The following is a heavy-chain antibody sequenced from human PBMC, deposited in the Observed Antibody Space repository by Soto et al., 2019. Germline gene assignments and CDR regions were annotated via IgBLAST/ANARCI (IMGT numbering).Heavy chain of an antibody. CDR2: IDPGNSYT. V-gene: IGHV5-10-1*01. Sequence: GESLKISCKGSGYTFTTYWITWVRQTPGKGLEWMGRIDPGNSYTSYNPSFQGHVTLSADMSISTAYLQWSGLKASDTAMYYCARSRPHYYDILTGYPPPDYWGQGTLVTVSS. CDR1: GYTFTTYW. D-gene: IGHD3-9*01. CDR3: ARSRPHYYDILTGYPPPDY. J-gene: IGHJ4*02.